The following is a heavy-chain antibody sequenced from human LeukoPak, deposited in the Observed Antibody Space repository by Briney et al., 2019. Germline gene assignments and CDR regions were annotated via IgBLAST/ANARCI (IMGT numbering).Heavy chain of an antibody. CDR3: ARGGSYGPIGFDY. D-gene: IGHD3-16*01. CDR2: ISSSSSYT. J-gene: IGHJ4*02. Sequence: PGGSLRLSCAASGFTFSDYYMTWIRQAPGKGLKWVSFISSSSSYTIYADSVKGRFTVSRDNAKNSLYLQMNSLRAEDTAVYYCARGGSYGPIGFDYWGQGTLVTVSS. V-gene: IGHV3-11*06. CDR1: GFTFSDYY.